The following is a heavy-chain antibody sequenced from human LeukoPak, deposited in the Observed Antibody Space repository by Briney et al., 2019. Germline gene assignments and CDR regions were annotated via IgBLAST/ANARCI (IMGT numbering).Heavy chain of an antibody. D-gene: IGHD5-12*01. J-gene: IGHJ4*02. CDR2: ISAYNGNT. Sequence: ASVKVACKASGYTFTSYGISWVRQAPGQGLEWMGWISAYNGNTNYAQKLQGRVTMPKDTSTSTAYMELRSLRSDDTAVYYCARELSGYSGYVDYWGQGTLVSVSS. CDR3: ARELSGYSGYVDY. CDR1: GYTFTSYG. V-gene: IGHV1-18*01.